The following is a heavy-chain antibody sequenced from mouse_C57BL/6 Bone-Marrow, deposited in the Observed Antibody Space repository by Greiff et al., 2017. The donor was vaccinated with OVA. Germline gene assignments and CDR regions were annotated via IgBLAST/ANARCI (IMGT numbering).Heavy chain of an antibody. J-gene: IGHJ3*01. V-gene: IGHV1-19*01. CDR2: INPYNGGT. D-gene: IGHD2-3*01. CDR1: GYTFTDYY. CDR3: ARPYDGYPTWLAY. Sequence: EVQLQQSGPVLVKPGASVKMSCKASGYTFTDYYMNWVKQSHGKSLEWIGVINPYNGGTSYNQKFKGKATLTVDKSSSTAYMELNSLTSEDSAVYYCARPYDGYPTWLAYWGQGTLVTVSA.